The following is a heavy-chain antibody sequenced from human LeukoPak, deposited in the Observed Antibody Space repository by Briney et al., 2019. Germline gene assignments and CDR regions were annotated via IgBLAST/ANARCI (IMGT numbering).Heavy chain of an antibody. J-gene: IGHJ4*02. Sequence: GGSLRLSCAASGFTFSSYGMHWVRQAPGKGLGWVAVIWYDGSNKYYADSVKGRFTISRDNSKNTLYLQMNSLRAEDTAVYYCARDSGSYYVGYLFDYWGQGTLVTVSS. CDR3: ARDSGSYYVGYLFDY. CDR2: IWYDGSNK. D-gene: IGHD1-26*01. V-gene: IGHV3-33*01. CDR1: GFTFSSYG.